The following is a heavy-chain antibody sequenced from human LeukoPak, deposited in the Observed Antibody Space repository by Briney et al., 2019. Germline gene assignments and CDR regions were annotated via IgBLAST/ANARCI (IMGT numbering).Heavy chain of an antibody. CDR1: GYTFTSYD. J-gene: IGHJ4*02. Sequence: ASVKVSCKASGYTFTSYDINWVQQATGQGLEWMGWMNPNSGNTGYAQKFQGRVTMTRNTSISTAYMELSSLRSEDTAVYYCARGLTDYYDSSGYYSSYWGQGTLVTVSS. D-gene: IGHD3-22*01. V-gene: IGHV1-8*01. CDR2: MNPNSGNT. CDR3: ARGLTDYYDSSGYYSSY.